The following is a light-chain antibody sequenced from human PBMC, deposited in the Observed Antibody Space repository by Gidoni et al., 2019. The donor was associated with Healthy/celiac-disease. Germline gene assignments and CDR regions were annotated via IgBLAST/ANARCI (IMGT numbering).Light chain of an antibody. Sequence: EFVLTHSPATLSWSPGERATLSCRASQSVSSYLAWYQQKPGQAPRLLIYDASNRATGIPARFSGSGSGTDFTLTISSLEPEDFAVYYCQQRSNWPPTFGGXTKVEIK. CDR2: DAS. CDR3: QQRSNWPPT. J-gene: IGKJ4*01. CDR1: QSVSSY. V-gene: IGKV3-11*01.